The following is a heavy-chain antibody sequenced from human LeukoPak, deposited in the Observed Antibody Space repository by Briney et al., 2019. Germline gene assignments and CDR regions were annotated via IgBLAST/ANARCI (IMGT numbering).Heavy chain of an antibody. J-gene: IGHJ4*02. CDR2: IYTSGST. CDR3: ARDLGYYDTDY. D-gene: IGHD3-22*01. CDR1: GGSISSYY. Sequence: SETLSLTCTVSGGSISSYYWSWVRQPAGKGLEWIGRIYTSGSTNYNPSLKSRVTISVDQSKNQFSLKLSSVTAADTAVYYCARDLGYYDTDYWGQGTLVTVSS. V-gene: IGHV4-4*07.